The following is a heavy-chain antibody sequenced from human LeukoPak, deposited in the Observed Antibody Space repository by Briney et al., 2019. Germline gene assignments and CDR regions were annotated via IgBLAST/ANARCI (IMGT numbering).Heavy chain of an antibody. J-gene: IGHJ4*02. V-gene: IGHV3-43*02. D-gene: IGHD2-2*01. CDR3: AKGVVVPAAIPY. CDR2: ICGDGGST. CDR1: RFTFEAYA. Sequence: PRGSLRLSCAASRFTFEAYAMRWVRPGPGEGLEWVSLICGDGGSTYYADSVRGRFTISRDNSKSTLYLQMNSLRAPDTALYSSAKGVVVPAAIPYWGQGNLVTV.